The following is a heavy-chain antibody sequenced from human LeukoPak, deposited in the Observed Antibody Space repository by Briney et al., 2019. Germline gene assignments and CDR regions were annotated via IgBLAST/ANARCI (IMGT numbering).Heavy chain of an antibody. D-gene: IGHD5-12*01. CDR2: IYTSGST. Sequence: SETLSLTCTVSGGSISSYYWSWIRQPAGKGLEWIGRIYTSGSTNYNPSLKSRVTMSVDTSKNQFSLKLSSVTAADTAVYYCARRDSGYDQYYFDYWGQGTLVTVSS. V-gene: IGHV4-4*07. J-gene: IGHJ4*02. CDR3: ARRDSGYDQYYFDY. CDR1: GGSISSYY.